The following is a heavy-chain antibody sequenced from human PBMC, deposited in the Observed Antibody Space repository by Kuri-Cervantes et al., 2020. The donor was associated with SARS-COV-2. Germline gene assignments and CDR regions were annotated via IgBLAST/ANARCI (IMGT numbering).Heavy chain of an antibody. CDR1: GYTFTSYG. CDR2: ISAYNGNT. J-gene: IGHJ5*02. CDR3: ARRYSGSYRSYWFDP. V-gene: IGHV1-18*04. D-gene: IGHD1-26*01. Sequence: SVKVSCKASGYTFTSYGISWVRQAPGQGLEWMGWISAYNGNTNYAQKLQGRVTMTTDTSTSTAYMELRSLRSDDTAVYYCARRYSGSYRSYWFDPWGQGTLVTVSS.